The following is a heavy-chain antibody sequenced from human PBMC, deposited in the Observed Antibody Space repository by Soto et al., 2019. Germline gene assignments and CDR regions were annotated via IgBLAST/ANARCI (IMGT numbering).Heavy chain of an antibody. CDR3: ASHDPGARFDP. V-gene: IGHV1-2*02. CDR1: RYIFTAYF. J-gene: IGHJ5*02. Sequence: ASVKVSCKAPRYIFTAYFMHWVRQAPGQGLEWMGWVNPNNGATHYGLSFQGRVTMTRDTSISTAYMELSSLRSDDTAVYYCASHDPGARFDPWGQGTLVTVSS. D-gene: IGHD1-1*01. CDR2: VNPNNGAT.